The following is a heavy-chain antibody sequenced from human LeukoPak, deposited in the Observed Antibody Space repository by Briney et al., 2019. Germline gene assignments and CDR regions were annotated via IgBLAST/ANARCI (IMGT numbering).Heavy chain of an antibody. CDR3: ARDGPADTDY. J-gene: IGHJ4*02. Sequence: PGGSLRLSCAASGFTFSSYSMNWVRQAPGKGLEWVSSISSSSSYIYYADSVKGRFTISRDNAKNSLYLQMNSLRAEDTAGYYCARDGPADTDYWGQGTLVTVSS. D-gene: IGHD6-25*01. V-gene: IGHV3-21*01. CDR2: ISSSSSYI. CDR1: GFTFSSYS.